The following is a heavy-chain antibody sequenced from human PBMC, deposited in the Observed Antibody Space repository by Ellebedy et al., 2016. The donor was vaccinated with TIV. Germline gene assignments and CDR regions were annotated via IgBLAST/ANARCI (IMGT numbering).Heavy chain of an antibody. D-gene: IGHD6-13*01. CDR3: AKGVATAGTAYYYYGMDV. Sequence: PGGSLRLSCAASAFTFSSYAMSWVRQAPGNGLEWVSAISGSRGSTYYADSVRGRFTISRDNSKNTLYLQMNSLRAEDTAVYYCAKGVATAGTAYYYYGMDVWGQGTTVTVSS. CDR2: ISGSRGST. J-gene: IGHJ6*02. V-gene: IGHV3-23*01. CDR1: AFTFSSYA.